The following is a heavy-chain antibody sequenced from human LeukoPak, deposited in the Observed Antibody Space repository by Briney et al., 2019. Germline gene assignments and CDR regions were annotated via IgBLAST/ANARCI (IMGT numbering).Heavy chain of an antibody. CDR2: ITWSSGSL. J-gene: IGHJ4*02. CDR3: ARIQLLHDSFDH. CDR1: GFTFDDHA. V-gene: IGHV3-9*01. D-gene: IGHD1-26*01. Sequence: PGGSLRLSCAASGFTFDDHAMHWVRQAPGKGLEWVSGITWSSGSLVYADSVKGRFTISRDNAKNSLYLQMNSLRDEDTALYYCARIQLLHDSFDHWGQGTLVTVSS.